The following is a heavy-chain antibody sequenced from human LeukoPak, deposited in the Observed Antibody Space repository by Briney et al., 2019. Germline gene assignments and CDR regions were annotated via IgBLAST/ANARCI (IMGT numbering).Heavy chain of an antibody. D-gene: IGHD3-22*01. V-gene: IGHV1-18*01. CDR3: ARDDYYDSSGYYTL. J-gene: IGHJ4*02. Sequence: ASVKVSCKASGYTFTSHGISWVRQAPGQGLEWMGWINTYIGNTNYAQKFQGRVTMTTDTSTSTAYMELRSLRSDDTAVYYCARDDYYDSSGYYTLWGPGTLVTVSS. CDR1: GYTFTSHG. CDR2: INTYIGNT.